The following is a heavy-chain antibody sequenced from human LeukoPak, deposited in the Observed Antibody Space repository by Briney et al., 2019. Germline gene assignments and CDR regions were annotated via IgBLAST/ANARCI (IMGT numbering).Heavy chain of an antibody. CDR1: GFTVSTTY. V-gene: IGHV3-53*01. CDR3: ARLGNQYGGFENFRIDY. J-gene: IGHJ4*02. Sequence: GGSLRLSCAASGFTVSTTYMSWVRQAPGKGLEWVSIIYTGGSTYYAHSVKGRFTISRDNSKNTVYLQMNSLRAEDTAVYFCARLGNQYGGFENFRIDYWGQGTPVIASS. D-gene: IGHD3-10*01. CDR2: IYTGGST.